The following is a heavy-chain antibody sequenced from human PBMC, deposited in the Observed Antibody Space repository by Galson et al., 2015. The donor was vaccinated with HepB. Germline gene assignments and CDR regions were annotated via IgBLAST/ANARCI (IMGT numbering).Heavy chain of an antibody. CDR1: GFSFGSYG. CDR3: ATTKFGNGAYWTFEI. D-gene: IGHD2-8*01. Sequence: SLRLSCAASGFSFGSYGMHWVRQAPGKGLEWVAFIWHDGFNKFYGDSAKGRFDISRDNSRYTLYLQMTSLTAEDSAVYFCATTKFGNGAYWTFEIWGPGTLVTVSS. CDR2: IWHDGFNK. J-gene: IGHJ3*02. V-gene: IGHV3-33*01.